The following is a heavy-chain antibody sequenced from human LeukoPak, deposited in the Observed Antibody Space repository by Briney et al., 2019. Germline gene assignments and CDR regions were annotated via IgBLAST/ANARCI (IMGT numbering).Heavy chain of an antibody. D-gene: IGHD3-10*01. CDR2: IYTSGST. CDR3: AREVTLVRGVVTRWFDP. V-gene: IGHV4-61*02. Sequence: PSETLSLTCTVSGSSIRSDSDYWNWIRQPAGKGLEGFGRIYTSGSTNYNPSLKSRLTISVDTSKNQFSLTLSSVTAADTAVYFCAREVTLVRGVVTRWFDPWGQGTLVTVSS. J-gene: IGHJ5*02. CDR1: GSSIRSDSDY.